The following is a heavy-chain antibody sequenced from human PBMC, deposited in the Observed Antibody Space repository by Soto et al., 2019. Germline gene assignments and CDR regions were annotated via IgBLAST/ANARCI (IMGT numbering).Heavy chain of an antibody. J-gene: IGHJ6*02. Sequence: QVQLVESGGGVVQPGRSLRLSCAVSGFTFSNNAMDWVRQAPGKGLEWVAVISYDGSNKYIAESVKGRFTISRDNSKNTLFLQMNSLRAEDTAVYYCARGTTTSAFSAMDVWGPGTTVTVSS. CDR1: GFTFSNNA. CDR3: ARGTTTSAFSAMDV. V-gene: IGHV3-30-3*01. D-gene: IGHD1-1*01. CDR2: ISYDGSNK.